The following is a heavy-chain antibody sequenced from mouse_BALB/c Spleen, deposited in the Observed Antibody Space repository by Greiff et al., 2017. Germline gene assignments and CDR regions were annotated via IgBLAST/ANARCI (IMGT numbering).Heavy chain of an antibody. CDR2: IYPGNVNT. D-gene: IGHD1-1*01. CDR3: ARSYGSSNWYFDV. V-gene: IGHV1S56*01. CDR1: GYTFTSYY. Sequence: QVQLQQSGPELVKPGASVRISCKASGYTFTSYYIHWVKQRPGQGLEWIGWIYPGNVNTKYNEKFKGKATLTADKSSSTAYMQLSSLTSEDSAVYFCARSYGSSNWYFDVWGAGTTVTVSS. J-gene: IGHJ1*01.